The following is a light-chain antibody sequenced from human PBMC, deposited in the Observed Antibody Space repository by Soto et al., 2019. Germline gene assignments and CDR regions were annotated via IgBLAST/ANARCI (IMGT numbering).Light chain of an antibody. CDR3: QQYNTYRS. CDR1: QSIGSW. J-gene: IGKJ1*01. Sequence: DIQMTQCPSTLSASVGDRVTITCRASQSIGSWLAWHQQKPGKAPKLLIYKASTLESGVSPRFSGSGSGTEFTLTISSLQPDDFATYYCQQYNTYRSFGQGTKVDIK. V-gene: IGKV1-5*03. CDR2: KAS.